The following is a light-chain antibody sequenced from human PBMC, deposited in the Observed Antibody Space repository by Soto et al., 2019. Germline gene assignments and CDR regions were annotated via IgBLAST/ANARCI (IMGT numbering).Light chain of an antibody. CDR3: QQFNTYSPGA. Sequence: IHIKQSPATLSSTEGDRVTITCRVCLSTSSWLAWHQQIPGKAPKLLSYEAFSLESGVPSRFSGSGSVTEFTLTFSSLQPDDFATCYCQQFNTYSPGAFGQGTKGDI. V-gene: IGKV1-5*01. J-gene: IGKJ1*01. CDR1: LSTSSW. CDR2: EAF.